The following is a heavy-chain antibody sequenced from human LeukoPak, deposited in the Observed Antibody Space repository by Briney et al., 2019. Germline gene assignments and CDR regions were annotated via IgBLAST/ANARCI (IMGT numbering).Heavy chain of an antibody. CDR1: GFTVSSNY. CDR3: ARGSAYDP. Sequence: PGGSLRLSCAASGFTVSSNYMSWVRQAPGRGLEWVSVIYSGGSTYYADSVKGRFTIFRDNSKNTLYLQMNSLRAEDTAVYYCARGSAYDPWGQGTWSPSPQ. J-gene: IGHJ5*02. D-gene: IGHD3-16*01. V-gene: IGHV3-66*01. CDR2: IYSGGST.